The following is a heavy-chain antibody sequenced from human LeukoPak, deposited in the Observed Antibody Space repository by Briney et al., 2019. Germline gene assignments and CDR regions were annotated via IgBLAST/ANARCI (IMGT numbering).Heavy chain of an antibody. CDR3: ARSTVPNSPDWFDP. Sequence: GEPLKISCKGSGYSFTSYWIGWVRQMPGKGLEWMGIIYPGDSDTRYSPSFQGQVTISADKSISTAHLQWSSLKASDTAMYYCARSTVPNSPDWFDPWGQGTLVTVSS. CDR1: GYSFTSYW. D-gene: IGHD4-17*01. V-gene: IGHV5-51*01. J-gene: IGHJ5*02. CDR2: IYPGDSDT.